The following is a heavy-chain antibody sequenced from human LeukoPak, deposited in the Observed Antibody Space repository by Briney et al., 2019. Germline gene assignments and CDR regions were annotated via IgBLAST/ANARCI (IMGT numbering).Heavy chain of an antibody. Sequence: PGASLRLSCAASGFTFSSYAMSWVRQAPGKGLEWVSAISGSGGSTYYADSVKGRFTISRDNSKNTLYLQMNSLRAEDTAVYYCAKAGDIVVVPALWGQGTTVIVSS. D-gene: IGHD2-2*01. V-gene: IGHV3-23*01. J-gene: IGHJ6*02. CDR3: AKAGDIVVVPAL. CDR2: ISGSGGST. CDR1: GFTFSSYA.